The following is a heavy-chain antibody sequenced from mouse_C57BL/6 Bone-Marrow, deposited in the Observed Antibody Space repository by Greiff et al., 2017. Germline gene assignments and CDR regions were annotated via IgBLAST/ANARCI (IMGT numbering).Heavy chain of an antibody. Sequence: EVKVEESGGDLVKPGASLKLSCAASGYTFTSYGMSWVRQTPEKSLEWVATISSGGSYTYYPDSVKGRFTISIDTAKNTLYLQMSSLKSEDTAVYYCARGGDSFYYSLDYWGQGTSVTVSS. J-gene: IGHJ4*01. V-gene: IGHV5-6*02. CDR2: ISSGGSYT. CDR1: GYTFTSYG. CDR3: ARGGDSFYYSLDY.